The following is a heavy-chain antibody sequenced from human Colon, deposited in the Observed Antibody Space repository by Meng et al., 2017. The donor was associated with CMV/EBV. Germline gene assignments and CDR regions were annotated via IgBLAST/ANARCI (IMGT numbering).Heavy chain of an antibody. J-gene: IGHJ5*02. D-gene: IGHD4/OR15-4a*01. CDR2: IYNSGTRYNPSSGKT. CDR3: VRDQMTMVTDAGLGYLRLDP. V-gene: IGHV4-59*12. CDR1: GGSIANYY. Sequence: GSLRLSCTVSGGSIANYYWSWIRQSPGKGLEWIGYIYNSGTRYNPSSGKTNYNPSLESRVTMSVDTSKNQFSLKLKSVTAADTAMYYCVRDQMTMVTDAGLGYLRLDPWGQGTLVTVSS.